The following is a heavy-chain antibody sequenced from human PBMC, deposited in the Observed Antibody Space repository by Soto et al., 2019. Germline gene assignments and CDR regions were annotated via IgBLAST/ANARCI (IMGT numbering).Heavy chain of an antibody. V-gene: IGHV1-18*01. J-gene: IGHJ5*02. CDR1: GYTFTSYG. CDR3: ARDHRISWSNRGYDCLDT. D-gene: IGHD5-12*01. Sequence: ASVKVSCKASGYTFTSYGISWVRQAPGQGLEWMGWISAYNGNTNYAQKLQGRVTMTTDTSTSTAYMELRSLRSADTAVYYCARDHRISWSNRGYDCLDTYGKGTLGTASS. CDR2: ISAYNGNT.